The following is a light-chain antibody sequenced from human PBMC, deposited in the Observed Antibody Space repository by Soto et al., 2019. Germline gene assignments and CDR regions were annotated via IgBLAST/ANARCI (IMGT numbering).Light chain of an antibody. CDR2: GAS. CDR1: QSVSSD. V-gene: IGKV3-15*01. CDR3: QQYNTWHPKMA. Sequence: VVTQSPATLSVCPGETATLSCRASQSVSSDLAWYQQRPGQAPRLLIYGASTRATGIPARFRGSGSGTEFRLASSSLQSEDFATYYCQQYNTWHPKMAFGRGTKVEIK. J-gene: IGKJ1*01.